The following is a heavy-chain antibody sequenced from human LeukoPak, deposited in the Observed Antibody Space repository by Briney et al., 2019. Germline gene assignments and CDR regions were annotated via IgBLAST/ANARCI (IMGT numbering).Heavy chain of an antibody. Sequence: GGSLRLSCAASGFTVSSYSMNWVRQAPGKGLEWVSYISSSGSTIYYADSVKGRFTISRDNAKNSLYLQMNSLRAEDTAVYYCARDPAAGRYYYGMDVWGQGTTVTVSS. D-gene: IGHD6-13*01. CDR3: ARDPAAGRYYYGMDV. V-gene: IGHV3-48*04. CDR1: GFTVSSYS. J-gene: IGHJ6*02. CDR2: ISSSGSTI.